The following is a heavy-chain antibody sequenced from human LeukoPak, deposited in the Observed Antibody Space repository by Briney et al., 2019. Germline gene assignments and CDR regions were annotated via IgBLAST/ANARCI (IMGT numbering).Heavy chain of an antibody. CDR1: GYTFTGYY. CDR2: INPNSGGT. J-gene: IGHJ6*02. V-gene: IGHV1-2*02. CDR3: ARDPILTGYCSGGSCYEDNYYYGMDV. Sequence: ASVKVSCKASGYTFTGYYMHWVRQAPGQGLEWMGWINPNSGGTSYGQKFQGRVTMTRDTSISTAYMELSRLRSDDTAVYYCARDPILTGYCSGGSCYEDNYYYGMDVWGQGTTVTVSS. D-gene: IGHD2-15*01.